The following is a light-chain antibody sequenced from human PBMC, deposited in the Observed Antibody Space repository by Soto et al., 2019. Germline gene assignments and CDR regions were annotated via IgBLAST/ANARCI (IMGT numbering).Light chain of an antibody. Sequence: QSALTQPPSASGSPGQSVTISCTGTSSDVGGYHYVSWYQHHPGKAPKLMIYEVIKRPSGVPDRFSGSKSGNTASLTVSGLQAEDEADYYCSSYAGSNNFVVFGGGTKVTVL. V-gene: IGLV2-8*01. CDR2: EVI. J-gene: IGLJ2*01. CDR1: SSDVGGYHY. CDR3: SSYAGSNNFVV.